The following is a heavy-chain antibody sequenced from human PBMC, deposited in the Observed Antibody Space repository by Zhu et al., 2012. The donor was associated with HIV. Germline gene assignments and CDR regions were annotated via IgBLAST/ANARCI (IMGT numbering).Heavy chain of an antibody. Sequence: QVQLQQWGAGLLKPSETLSLTCAVYGGSFSGFYWSWIRQPPGKGLEWIGEINHSGSVNYNPSLKSRVTISVDTSKNQFSLKLSSVTAADTALCYCARGDNYYASGSPAKGRYFQYWGQGTLVTVSS. CDR2: INHSGSV. D-gene: IGHD3-10*01. J-gene: IGHJ1*01. V-gene: IGHV4-34*01. CDR3: ARGDNYYASGSPAKGRYFQY. CDR1: GGSFSGFY.